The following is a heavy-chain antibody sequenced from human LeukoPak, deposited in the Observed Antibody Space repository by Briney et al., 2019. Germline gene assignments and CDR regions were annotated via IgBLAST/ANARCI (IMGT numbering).Heavy chain of an antibody. CDR1: GYTFTSYY. CDR2: INPSGGST. CDR3: ARGTGTMTYFDY. D-gene: IGHD1-1*01. J-gene: IGHJ4*02. V-gene: IGHV1-46*01. Sequence: ASVKVSCKASGYTFTSYYMHWVRQAPGQGLEWMGIINPSGGSTSYAQKFQGRVTMTTDTSTSTAYMELRSLRSDDTAVYYCARGTGTMTYFDYWGQGTLVTVSS.